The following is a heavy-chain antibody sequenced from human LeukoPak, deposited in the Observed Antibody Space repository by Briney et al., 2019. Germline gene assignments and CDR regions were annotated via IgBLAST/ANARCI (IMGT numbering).Heavy chain of an antibody. CDR2: IYPADSDT. CDR1: GYSFASHW. J-gene: IGHJ4*02. CDR3: ARRDYGGNSHFDY. V-gene: IGHV5-51*01. D-gene: IGHD4-23*01. Sequence: GESLKISCKGSGYSFASHWIGWVRQMPGKGLEWMGIIYPADSDTRYSPSFEGQVAISADKSISTAYVQWNGLKASDTATYYCARRDYGGNSHFDYWGQGTLVTVSS.